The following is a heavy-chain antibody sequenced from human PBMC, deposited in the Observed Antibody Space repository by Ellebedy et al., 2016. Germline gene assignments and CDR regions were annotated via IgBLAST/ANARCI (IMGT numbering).Heavy chain of an antibody. D-gene: IGHD3-10*01. CDR3: ARDPEIHIGEASYYFDY. CDR2: ISSSSSYI. V-gene: IGHV3-21*01. CDR1: GFTFSSYS. Sequence: GGSLRLXCAASGFTFSSYSMNWVRQAPGKGLEWVSSISSSSSYIYYADSVKGRFTISRDNAKNSLYLQMNSLRAEDTAVYYCARDPEIHIGEASYYFDYWGQGTLVTVSS. J-gene: IGHJ4*02.